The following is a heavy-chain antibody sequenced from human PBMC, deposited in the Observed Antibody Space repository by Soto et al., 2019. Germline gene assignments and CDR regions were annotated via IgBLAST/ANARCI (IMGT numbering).Heavy chain of an antibody. CDR2: IYWDDDK. Sequence: QITLKESGPTLVKPTQTLTLTCTFSGFSLSTTGVGVGWIRQPPGKALEWPALIYWDDDKRSSPSLKTRLIITRDSSRNQVALTLTNMDPVDTATYYCAHISSISTTDCFDAWGQGALVTVSS. J-gene: IGHJ5*02. V-gene: IGHV2-5*02. CDR1: GFSLSTTGVG. D-gene: IGHD2-2*01. CDR3: AHISSISTTDCFDA.